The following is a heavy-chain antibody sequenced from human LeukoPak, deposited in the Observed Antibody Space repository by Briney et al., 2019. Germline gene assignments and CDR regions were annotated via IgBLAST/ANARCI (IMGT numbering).Heavy chain of an antibody. CDR2: IYYSGST. D-gene: IGHD6-13*01. Sequence: PLETLSLTCTVSGGSISSYYWSWIRQPPGKGLEWIGYIYYSGSTNYNPSLKSRVTISVDTSKNQFSLKLSSVTAADTAVYYCARDHRTGTFDYWGQGTLVTVSS. CDR3: ARDHRTGTFDY. V-gene: IGHV4-59*01. CDR1: GGSISSYY. J-gene: IGHJ4*02.